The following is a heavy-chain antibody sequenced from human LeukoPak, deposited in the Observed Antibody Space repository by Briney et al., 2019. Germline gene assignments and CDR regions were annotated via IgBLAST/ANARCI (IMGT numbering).Heavy chain of an antibody. D-gene: IGHD6-13*01. Sequence: PGGSLRLSCAASGFTFSSYEMNWVRQAPGKGLEWVSYISSSGSTIYYADSVKGRFTISRDNAKNSLYLQINSLRAEDTAVYYCARGRIAAAGSYWGQGTLVTVSS. CDR1: GFTFSSYE. V-gene: IGHV3-48*03. CDR3: ARGRIAAAGSY. CDR2: ISSSGSTI. J-gene: IGHJ4*02.